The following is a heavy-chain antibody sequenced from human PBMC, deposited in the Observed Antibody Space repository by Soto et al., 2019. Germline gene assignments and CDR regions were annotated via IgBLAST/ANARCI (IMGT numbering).Heavy chain of an antibody. V-gene: IGHV3-74*01. CDR2: INSDGSST. CDR3: ASTVVTGY. D-gene: IGHD2-15*01. CDR1: GFTFSSYW. Sequence: EVQLVESGGGLVQPGGSLRLSCAASGFTFSSYWMHWVRQAPGKGLVWVSRINSDGSSTSYAVSVKGRFTIASANAKNTLYLQMNSLRDEDTSVYYCASTVVTGYWGQGTLVTVSS. J-gene: IGHJ4*02.